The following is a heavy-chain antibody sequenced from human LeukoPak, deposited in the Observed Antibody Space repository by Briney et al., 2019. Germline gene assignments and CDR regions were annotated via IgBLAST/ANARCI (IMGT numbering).Heavy chain of an antibody. CDR3: AKDLSTTWSFDY. J-gene: IGHJ4*02. D-gene: IGHD6-13*01. CDR2: ISDDGSRR. V-gene: IGHV3-30*18. CDR1: GFIFSSYG. Sequence: GESLRLSCAASGFIFSSYGMHWVRQAPGKGLEWVTFISDDGSRRYHADSVKDRFTISRDDSKNTLYLQMNSLRLEDTAVYFCAKDLSTTWSFDYWGQGTLVTVSS.